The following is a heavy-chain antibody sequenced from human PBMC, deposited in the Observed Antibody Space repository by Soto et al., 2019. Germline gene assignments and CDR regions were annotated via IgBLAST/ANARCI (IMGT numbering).Heavy chain of an antibody. CDR1: GYTFTGYY. J-gene: IGHJ6*02. CDR3: ARDSPLNWNYGLYYYYGMDV. V-gene: IGHV1-2*04. D-gene: IGHD1-7*01. CDR2: INPNSGGT. Sequence: ASVKVSCKXSGYTFTGYYMHWVRQAPGQGLEWMGWINPNSGGTNYAQKFQGWVTMTRDTSISTAYMELSRLRSDDTAVYYCARDSPLNWNYGLYYYYGMDVWGQGTTVTVS.